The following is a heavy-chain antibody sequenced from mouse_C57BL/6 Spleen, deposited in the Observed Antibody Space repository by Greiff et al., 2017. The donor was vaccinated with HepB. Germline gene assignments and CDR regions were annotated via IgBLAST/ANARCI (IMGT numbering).Heavy chain of an antibody. CDR1: GYTFTDYN. Sequence: VQLQQSGPELVKPGASVKMSCKASGYTFTDYNMHWVKQSHGKSLEWIGYINPNNGGTSYNQKFKGKATLTVNKSSSTAYMELRSLTSEDSAVYYCARWGSSGYGDFDYWGQGTTLTVSS. J-gene: IGHJ2*01. D-gene: IGHD3-2*02. CDR3: ARWGSSGYGDFDY. CDR2: INPNNGGT. V-gene: IGHV1-22*01.